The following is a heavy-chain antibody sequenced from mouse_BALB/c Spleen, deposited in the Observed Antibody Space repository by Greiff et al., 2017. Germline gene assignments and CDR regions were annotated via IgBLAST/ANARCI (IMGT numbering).Heavy chain of an antibody. CDR3: ARERYYYGSSYPFAY. CDR1: GYAFTNYL. V-gene: IGHV1-54*01. D-gene: IGHD1-1*01. Sequence: VQLVESGAELVRPGTSVKVSCKASGYAFTNYLIEWVKQRPGQGLEWIGVINPGSGGTNYNEKFKGKATLTADKSSSTAYMQLSSLTSDDSAVYFCARERYYYGSSYPFAYWGQGTLVTVSA. CDR2: INPGSGGT. J-gene: IGHJ3*01.